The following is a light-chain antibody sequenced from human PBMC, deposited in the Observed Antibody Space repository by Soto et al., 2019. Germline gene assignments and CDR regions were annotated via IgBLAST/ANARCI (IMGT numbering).Light chain of an antibody. J-gene: IGKJ5*01. CDR3: QQLNSYPSIT. Sequence: EIHLSQCPSFMSPSIGESVNITCGASQVISTSLAWYQVKPGKAPKLLXYAASTLESGVPSRFSGSGSGTEFTLTISSLQHEDFANYYCQQLNSYPSITFGQGTRLEIK. CDR2: AAS. CDR1: QVISTS. V-gene: IGKV1-9*01.